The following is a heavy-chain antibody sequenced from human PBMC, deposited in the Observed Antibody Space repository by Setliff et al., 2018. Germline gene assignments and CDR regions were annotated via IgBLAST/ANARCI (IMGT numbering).Heavy chain of an antibody. CDR1: GGAVSGFY. CDR3: ARSRYYDSSGNNYGLDY. CDR2: ISHNGRV. Sequence: SETLSLTCDIKGGAVSGFYWSWIRQTPGKDLEWIGEISHNGRVSSSPSLKSRVTISVDRAKNHLSLKLTSVTAADTAMYYCARSRYYDSSGNNYGLDYWGQGTLVTVSS. D-gene: IGHD3-22*01. J-gene: IGHJ4*02. V-gene: IGHV4-34*01.